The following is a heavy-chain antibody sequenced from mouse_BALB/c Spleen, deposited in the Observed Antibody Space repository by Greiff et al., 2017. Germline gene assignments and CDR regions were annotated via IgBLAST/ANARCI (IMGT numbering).Heavy chain of an antibody. CDR3: ASYYSEFAY. D-gene: IGHD1-1*01. V-gene: IGHV3-2*02. CDR2: ISYSGST. Sequence: ESGPGLVKPSQSLSLTCTVTGYSITSDYAWNWIRQFPGNKLEWMGYISYSGSTSYNPSLKSRISITRDTSKNQFFLQLNSVTTEDTATYYCASYYSEFAYWGQGTLVTVSA. CDR1: GYSITSDYA. J-gene: IGHJ3*01.